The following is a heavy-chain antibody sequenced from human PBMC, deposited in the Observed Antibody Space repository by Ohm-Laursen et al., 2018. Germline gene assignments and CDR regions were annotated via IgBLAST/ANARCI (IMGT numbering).Heavy chain of an antibody. CDR3: ARVGGAGYSYGYVLDY. J-gene: IGHJ4*02. V-gene: IGHV4-34*01. CDR2: INHSGST. CDR1: GGSFSGYY. D-gene: IGHD5-18*01. Sequence: SETLSLTCTVYGGSFSGYYWSWIRQPPGKGLEWIGEINHSGSTNYNPSLKSRVTISVDTSKNQFSLKLSSVTAADTAVYYCARVGGAGYSYGYVLDYWGQGTLVTVSS.